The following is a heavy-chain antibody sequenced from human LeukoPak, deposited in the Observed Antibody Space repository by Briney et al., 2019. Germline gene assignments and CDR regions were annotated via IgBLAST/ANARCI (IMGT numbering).Heavy chain of an antibody. J-gene: IGHJ4*02. Sequence: SSVKVSCKSSGGTFSSYAISWVRQAPGQGLEWMARIMPMFGTANYAQKFQGRVTITTDESTSTAYMELSSLRSEDTAVYYCARGQMTTVTRYYFDYWGQGTLVTVSS. CDR3: ARGQMTTVTRYYFDY. CDR2: IMPMFGTA. CDR1: GGTFSSYA. D-gene: IGHD4-11*01. V-gene: IGHV1-69*05.